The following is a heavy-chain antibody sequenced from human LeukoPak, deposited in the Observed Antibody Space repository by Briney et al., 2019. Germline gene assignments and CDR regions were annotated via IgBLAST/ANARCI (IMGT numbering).Heavy chain of an antibody. V-gene: IGHV3-66*01. CDR3: ARDRIAVARDYYGMDV. D-gene: IGHD6-19*01. CDR2: IYSGGST. Sequence: GGSLRLSCAASGFTVSSNYMSWVRQAPGKGLEWVSVIYSGGSTYYTDSVKGRFTISRDNAKNSLYLQMNSLRAEDTAVYYCARDRIAVARDYYGMDVWGKGTTVTVSS. J-gene: IGHJ6*04. CDR1: GFTVSSNY.